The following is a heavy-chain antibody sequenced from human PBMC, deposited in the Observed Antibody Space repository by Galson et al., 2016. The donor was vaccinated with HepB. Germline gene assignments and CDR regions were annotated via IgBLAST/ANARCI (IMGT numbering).Heavy chain of an antibody. D-gene: IGHD3-9*01. V-gene: IGHV3-48*02. CDR2: VSSSGNAI. Sequence: SLRLSCAASGFVFNRHSMNWVRQAPGKGLEWVAYVSSSGNAIYYAASVKGRFTIYRDNAKKSLFMQMNSLTDVDTAVYYRARDPHWRYFARSHSQYYFYGMDVWGQGTTVTVSS. CDR1: GFVFNRHS. CDR3: ARDPHWRYFARSHSQYYFYGMDV. J-gene: IGHJ6*02.